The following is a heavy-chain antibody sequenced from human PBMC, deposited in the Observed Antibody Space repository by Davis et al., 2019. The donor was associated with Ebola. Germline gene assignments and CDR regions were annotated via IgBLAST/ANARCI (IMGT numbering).Heavy chain of an antibody. D-gene: IGHD2-2*01. CDR3: ARDQGSCSSTSCYAYYYYGMDV. V-gene: IGHV3-33*01. CDR1: GFTFSSFG. CDR2: IWYDGSNK. J-gene: IGHJ6*04. Sequence: PGGSLRLSCAASGFTFSSFGMHWVRQAPGKGLEWVAVIWYDGSNKYYADSVRGRFTISRDNSKNTLYLQMNSLGVEDTAVYFCARDQGSCSSTSCYAYYYYGMDVWGRGTTVTVFS.